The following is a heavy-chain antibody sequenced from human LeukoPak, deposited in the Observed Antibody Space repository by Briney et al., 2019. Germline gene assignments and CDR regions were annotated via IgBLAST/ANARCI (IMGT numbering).Heavy chain of an antibody. J-gene: IGHJ4*02. D-gene: IGHD2-15*01. V-gene: IGHV1-18*01. CDR2: ISAYNGNT. CDR3: ARVPYCSGGSCYSSIDY. Sequence: GASVKVSCKSSGYTFTSYGISWVRQAPGQGLEWMGWISAYNGNTNYAQKLQGRVTMTTDTSTSTAYMELRSLRSDDTAVYYCARVPYCSGGSCYSSIDYWGQGTLVTVSS. CDR1: GYTFTSYG.